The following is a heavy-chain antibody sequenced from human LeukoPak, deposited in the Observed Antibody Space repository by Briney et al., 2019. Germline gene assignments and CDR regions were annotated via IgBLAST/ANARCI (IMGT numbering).Heavy chain of an antibody. CDR1: GFIFNNFA. Sequence: GGSLRLSCAASGFIFNNFAMSWVRQAPGKGLEWVSAISGSGNGPYYADSVRGRLTISRDNSKNTLYLQLNSLRADDTAVYYCATERGDFFDYWGQGTLVTVSS. CDR3: ATERGDFFDY. J-gene: IGHJ4*02. V-gene: IGHV3-23*01. D-gene: IGHD5-24*01. CDR2: ISGSGNGP.